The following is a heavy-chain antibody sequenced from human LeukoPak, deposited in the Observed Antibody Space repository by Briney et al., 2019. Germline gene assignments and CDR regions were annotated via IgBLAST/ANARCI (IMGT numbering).Heavy chain of an antibody. J-gene: IGHJ6*03. V-gene: IGHV4-59*08. CDR1: GGSISSYY. Sequence: PSETLSLTCTVSGGSISSYYWSWIWQPPGKGMELNGYIYYSGSTNYNPSLKSRVTISVDTSKNQFSLKLSSVTAADTAVYYCARHAIGYCSSTSCYPLTPHYYYYMDVWGKGTTVTVSS. D-gene: IGHD2-2*01. CDR2: IYYSGST. CDR3: ARHAIGYCSSTSCYPLTPHYYYYMDV.